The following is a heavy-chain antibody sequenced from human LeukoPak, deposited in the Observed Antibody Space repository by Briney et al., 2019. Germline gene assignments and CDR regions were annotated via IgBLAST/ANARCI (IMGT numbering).Heavy chain of an antibody. D-gene: IGHD1-26*01. CDR3: KVVLRATFFDY. Sequence: GGSLRLSCTTSGFTFGDYALTWVRQAPGKGLEWVGFTRSKTHGGTAEYAASVKSRFTISRDDSKSIAYLQMNSLKIEDTADYYCKVVLRATFFDYWGQGSLVTVSS. CDR1: GFTFGDYA. V-gene: IGHV3-49*04. CDR2: TRSKTHGGTA. J-gene: IGHJ4*02.